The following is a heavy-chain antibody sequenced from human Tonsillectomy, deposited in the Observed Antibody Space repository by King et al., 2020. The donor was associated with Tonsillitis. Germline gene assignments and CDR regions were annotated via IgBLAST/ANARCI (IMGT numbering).Heavy chain of an antibody. CDR2: IYHSGST. CDR1: GYSISSGYY. J-gene: IGHJ4*02. V-gene: IGHV4-38-2*02. CDR3: AREVITAAGNDC. Sequence: VQLQESGPGLVKPSETLSLTCAVSGYSISSGYYWGWIRQPPGKGLEWIGSIYHSGSTYYNPSLKSRVTISVDTSKNQFSLKLSSVTAADTAVYYCAREVITAAGNDCWGQGTLVTVSS. D-gene: IGHD6-13*01.